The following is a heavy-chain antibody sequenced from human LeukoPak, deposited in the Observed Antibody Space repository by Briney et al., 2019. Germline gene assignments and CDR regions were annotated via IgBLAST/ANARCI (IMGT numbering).Heavy chain of an antibody. CDR2: IHASRTT. Sequence: SETLSLTCTVSGVSFSGFYWSWIRQPPGKGLEWLGYIHASRTTNYSPSLKSRVTISGGSSKNHFSLKLSSVTAADTAVYYCARHVICGGGNCYGAALDYWGQGTLVTVSS. CDR3: ARHVICGGGNCYGAALDY. V-gene: IGHV4-4*09. CDR1: GVSFSGFY. J-gene: IGHJ4*02. D-gene: IGHD2-15*01.